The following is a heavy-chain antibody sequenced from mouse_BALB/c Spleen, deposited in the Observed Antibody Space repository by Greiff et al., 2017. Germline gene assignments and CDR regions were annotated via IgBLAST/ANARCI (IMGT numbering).Heavy chain of an antibody. D-gene: IGHD3-1*01. CDR3: ARFSSGYDYYAMDY. Sequence: VKLQESAAELARPGASVKMSCKASGYTFTSYTMHWVKQRPGQGLEWIGYINPSSGYTEYNQKFKDKTTLTADKSSSTAYMQLSSLTSEDSAVYYCARFSSGYDYYAMDYWGQGTSVTVSS. CDR1: GYTFTSYT. V-gene: IGHV1-4*02. J-gene: IGHJ4*01. CDR2: INPSSGYT.